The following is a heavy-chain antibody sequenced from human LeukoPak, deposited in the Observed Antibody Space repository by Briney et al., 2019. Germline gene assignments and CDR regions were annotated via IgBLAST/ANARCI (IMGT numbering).Heavy chain of an antibody. V-gene: IGHV3-21*01. Sequence: GGSLRLSCAASGFTFSSYSMNWVRQAPGRGLEWVSSISSSSSYIYYADSVKGRFTISRDNAKNSLYLQMNSLRAEDTAVYYCARVPTYYDILTGYYNGWYFDYWGQGTLVTVSS. CDR3: ARVPTYYDILTGYYNGWYFDY. D-gene: IGHD3-9*01. CDR2: ISSSSSYI. J-gene: IGHJ4*02. CDR1: GFTFSSYS.